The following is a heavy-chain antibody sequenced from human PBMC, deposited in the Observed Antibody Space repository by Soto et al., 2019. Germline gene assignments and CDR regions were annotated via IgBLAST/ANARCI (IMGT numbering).Heavy chain of an antibody. D-gene: IGHD3-10*01. Sequence: PGGSLRLSCAASGFTFSSYAMSWVRQAPGKGLEWVSAISGSGGRTYYADSVKGRFTISRDNSKNTLYLQMNSLRAEDTAVYYCAKSAQRAFYGTGSYYSHNDYWGQGT. J-gene: IGHJ4*02. CDR3: AKSAQRAFYGTGSYYSHNDY. V-gene: IGHV3-23*01. CDR2: ISGSGGRT. CDR1: GFTFSSYA.